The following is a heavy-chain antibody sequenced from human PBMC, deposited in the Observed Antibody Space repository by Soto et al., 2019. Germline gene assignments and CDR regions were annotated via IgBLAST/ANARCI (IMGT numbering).Heavy chain of an antibody. Sequence: SETLSLTCAVSGGSISSSNWWSWVRQPPGKGLEWIGEIYHSGSTNYNPSLKSRVTISVDKSKNQFSLKLSSVTAADTAVYYCARVYYYGSGSMDPYYYYGMDVWGQGTTVTVSS. D-gene: IGHD3-10*01. J-gene: IGHJ6*02. CDR3: ARVYYYGSGSMDPYYYYGMDV. CDR2: IYHSGST. V-gene: IGHV4-4*02. CDR1: GGSISSSNW.